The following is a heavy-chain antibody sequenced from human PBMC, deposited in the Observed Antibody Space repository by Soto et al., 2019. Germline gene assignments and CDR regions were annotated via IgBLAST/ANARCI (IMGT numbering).Heavy chain of an antibody. V-gene: IGHV3-30*03. CDR2: VSHDGRST. CDR3: ATGGRQWLVTSDFNY. J-gene: IGHJ4*02. CDR1: GFTFSDYA. D-gene: IGHD6-19*01. Sequence: VQLVEPGGGVVQPGRSLRLSCAASGFTFSDYAMHWVRQAPGKGLEWVAVVSHDGRSTHYADSVKGRLTISRDSSKNTVSLEMTSLRAEDAAVYYCATGGRQWLVTSDFNYWGQGALVTVSS.